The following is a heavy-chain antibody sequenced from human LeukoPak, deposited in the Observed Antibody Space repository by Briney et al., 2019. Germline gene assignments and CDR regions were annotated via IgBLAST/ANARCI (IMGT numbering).Heavy chain of an antibody. D-gene: IGHD1-1*01. J-gene: IGHJ4*02. V-gene: IGHV4-30-2*01. CDR3: ARERTGTVDY. Sequence: SETLSLTCAVSGGSISSGGYSWSWIRQPPGTGLEWIGYIYHSGSTYYNPSLKSRVTISVDRSKNQFSLKLSSVTAADTAVYYCARERTGTVDYWGQGTLVTVSS. CDR1: GGSISSGGYS. CDR2: IYHSGST.